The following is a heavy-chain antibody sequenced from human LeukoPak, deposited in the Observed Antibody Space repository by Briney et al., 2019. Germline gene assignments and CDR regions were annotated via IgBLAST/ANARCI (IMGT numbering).Heavy chain of an antibody. Sequence: GASVKVSCKASGYTFTSYDINWVRQATGQGLEWMGWMNPNSGNTGYAQKFQGRVTMTRNNSISTAYMELSSLRSEDTAVYYCARGDGDGWSPLLAYYYYYYMDVWGKGTTVTVSS. CDR1: GYTFTSYD. D-gene: IGHD3-10*01. J-gene: IGHJ6*03. CDR3: ARGDGDGWSPLLAYYYYYYMDV. CDR2: MNPNSGNT. V-gene: IGHV1-8*01.